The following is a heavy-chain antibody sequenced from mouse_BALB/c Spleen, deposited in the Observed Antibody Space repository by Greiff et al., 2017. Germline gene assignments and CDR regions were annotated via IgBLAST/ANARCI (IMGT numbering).Heavy chain of an antibody. CDR1: GFTFSSYA. Sequence: EVQLMESGGGLVKPGGSLKLSCAASGFTFSSYAMSWVRQTPEKRLEWVATISSGGSYTYYPDSVKGRFTISRDNAQNTLYLQMSSLRSEDTAMYYCARHGKYDYDEVYYFDYWGQGTTLTVSS. D-gene: IGHD2-4*01. J-gene: IGHJ2*01. V-gene: IGHV5-9-3*01. CDR2: ISSGGSYT. CDR3: ARHGKYDYDEVYYFDY.